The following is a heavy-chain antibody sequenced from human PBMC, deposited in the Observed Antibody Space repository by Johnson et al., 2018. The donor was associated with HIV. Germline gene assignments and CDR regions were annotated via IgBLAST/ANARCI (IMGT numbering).Heavy chain of an antibody. J-gene: IGHJ3*02. D-gene: IGHD5-18*01. V-gene: IGHV3-66*02. CDR3: ARESSAGEYSYGII. CDR2: IYSGGST. CDR1: GFTVSSNY. Sequence: VQLVESGGGVVQPGRSLRLSCAASGFTVSSNYMSWVSQAPGKGLEWVSVIYSGGSTYYADSVKGRFTISRDNAKNSLYLQMNSLKAEDTPVYYCARESSAGEYSYGIIWGQGTMVTVSS.